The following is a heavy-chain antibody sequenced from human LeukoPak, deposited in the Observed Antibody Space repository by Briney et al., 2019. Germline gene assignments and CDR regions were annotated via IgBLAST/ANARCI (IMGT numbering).Heavy chain of an antibody. V-gene: IGHV3-7*01. CDR3: ARDPTAGYYYYMDV. D-gene: IGHD4-17*01. Sequence: GGSLSLSCAASGFTLSSHWMSWVRQPPGKGLECVANIKQDGSEKYYVDSVKGRFTISRDKATNSLYLQMNSLRAEDTAVYYCARDPTAGYYYYMDVWGKGTTVTVSS. CDR2: IKQDGSEK. CDR1: GFTLSSHW. J-gene: IGHJ6*03.